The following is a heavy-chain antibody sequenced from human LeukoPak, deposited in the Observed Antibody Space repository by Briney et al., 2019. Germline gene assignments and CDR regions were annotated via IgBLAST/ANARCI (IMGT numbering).Heavy chain of an antibody. Sequence: GGSLRLSCAASGFSFSSYSMNWVRQAPGKGLEWASSISRSSSYIYYADSVRGRFTISRDNSRNSLYLQMNSLRAEDTALYYCARDVGFGESTYAFEIWGQGTMVTVSS. D-gene: IGHD3-10*01. V-gene: IGHV3-21*01. CDR1: GFSFSSYS. J-gene: IGHJ3*02. CDR3: ARDVGFGESTYAFEI. CDR2: ISRSSSYI.